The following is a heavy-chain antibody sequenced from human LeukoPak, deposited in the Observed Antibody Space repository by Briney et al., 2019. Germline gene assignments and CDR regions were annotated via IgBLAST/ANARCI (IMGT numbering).Heavy chain of an antibody. CDR2: ISYDGSNK. D-gene: IGHD5-18*01. CDR1: GFTFSSYA. J-gene: IGHJ4*02. Sequence: GGSLRLSCAASGFTFSSYAMHWVRQAPGKGLEWVAVISYDGSNKYYADSVKGRFTISRDNSKNTLYLQMNSLRAEDTAVCYCARDVGRTAMVSHYFDYWGQGTLVTVSS. CDR3: ARDVGRTAMVSHYFDY. V-gene: IGHV3-30*04.